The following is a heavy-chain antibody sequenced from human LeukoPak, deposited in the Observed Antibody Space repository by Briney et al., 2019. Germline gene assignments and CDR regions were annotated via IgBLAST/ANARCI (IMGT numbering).Heavy chain of an antibody. CDR1: GYTFSDFD. J-gene: IGHJ4*02. CDR3: ARESRLLWFGELPIDY. D-gene: IGHD3-10*01. V-gene: IGHV1-18*01. Sequence: ASVKVSCKTSGYTFSDFDISWVRQAPGQGLEWLGLISIYNRNTNSAQKFLGRLTMTTDTSTSTAYMELSGLRSDDTAVYYCARESRLLWFGELPIDYWGQGTLVTVSS. CDR2: ISIYNRNT.